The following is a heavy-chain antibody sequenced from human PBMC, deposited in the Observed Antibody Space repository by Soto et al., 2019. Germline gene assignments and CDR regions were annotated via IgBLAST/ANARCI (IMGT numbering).Heavy chain of an antibody. D-gene: IGHD6-13*01. V-gene: IGHV3-30-3*01. Sequence: PGGSLRLSCAASGFTFSSYAMHWVRQAPGKGLEWVAVISYDGSNKYYADSVKGRFTISRDNSKNTLYLQMNSLRAEDTAVYYCARSLIAAAGTFDYWGQGTLVTVSS. CDR1: GFTFSSYA. CDR3: ARSLIAAAGTFDY. J-gene: IGHJ4*02. CDR2: ISYDGSNK.